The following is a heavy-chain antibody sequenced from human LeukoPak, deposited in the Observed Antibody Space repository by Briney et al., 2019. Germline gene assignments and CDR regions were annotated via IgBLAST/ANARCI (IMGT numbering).Heavy chain of an antibody. Sequence: SVKVSCKASGGTSSSYAISWVRQAPGQGLEWMGGIIPIFGTANYAQKFQGRVTITADESTSTAYMELSSLRSEDTAVYYCARLWGPFGVVTFDYWGQGTLVTVSS. CDR2: IIPIFGTA. CDR1: GGTSSSYA. J-gene: IGHJ4*02. CDR3: ARLWGPFGVVTFDY. D-gene: IGHD3-3*01. V-gene: IGHV1-69*13.